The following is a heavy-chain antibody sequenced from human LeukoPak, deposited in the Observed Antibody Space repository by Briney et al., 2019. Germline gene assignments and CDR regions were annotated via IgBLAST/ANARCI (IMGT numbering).Heavy chain of an antibody. J-gene: IGHJ4*02. CDR1: GGSISSSSYY. V-gene: IGHV4-39*01. D-gene: IGHD3-22*01. Sequence: SETLSLTCTVSGGSISSSSYYWGWIRQPPGKGLEWIGSIYYSGSTYYNPSLKSRVTISVDTSKNQFSLKLSSVTAADTAVYYRARTPDDSSGYTSEFDYWGQGTLVTVSS. CDR2: IYYSGST. CDR3: ARTPDDSSGYTSEFDY.